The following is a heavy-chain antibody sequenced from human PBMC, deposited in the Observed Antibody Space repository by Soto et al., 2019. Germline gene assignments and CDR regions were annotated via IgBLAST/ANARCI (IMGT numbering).Heavy chain of an antibody. J-gene: IGHJ4*02. CDR3: GRCQENSGYDNPPGHFDY. Sequence: SETLSLTCTVSGGSISSGGYYWSWIRQHPGKGLEWIGYIYYSGSTYYNPSLKSRVTISVDTSKNQFSLKLSSVTAADTAVYYCGRCQENSGYDNPPGHFDYWGQGTLVTVSS. V-gene: IGHV4-31*03. D-gene: IGHD5-12*01. CDR1: GGSISSGGYY. CDR2: IYYSGST.